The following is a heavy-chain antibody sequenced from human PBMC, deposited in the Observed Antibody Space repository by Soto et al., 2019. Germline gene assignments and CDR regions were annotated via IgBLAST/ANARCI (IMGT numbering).Heavy chain of an antibody. D-gene: IGHD1-7*01. CDR3: ARDVLKGARTTFSWGWFDP. Sequence: GGSLRLSCAASGFTFSSYSMNWVRQAPGKGLEWVSSISSSSSYIYYADSVKGRFTISRDNAKNSLYLQMNSLRAEDTAVYYCARDVLKGARTTFSWGWFDPWGQGTLVTVSS. J-gene: IGHJ5*02. CDR1: GFTFSSYS. CDR2: ISSSSSYI. V-gene: IGHV3-21*01.